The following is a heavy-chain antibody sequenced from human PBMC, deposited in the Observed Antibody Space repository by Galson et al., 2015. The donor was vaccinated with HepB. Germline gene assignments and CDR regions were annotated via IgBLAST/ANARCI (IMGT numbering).Heavy chain of an antibody. D-gene: IGHD3-22*01. CDR1: GFTFSSYG. CDR2: IRYDGSNK. J-gene: IGHJ4*02. CDR3: AKDRHYYDSSGYYPLWY. V-gene: IGHV3-30*02. Sequence: SLRLSCAASGFTFSSYGMHWVRQAPGKGLEWVAFIRYDGSNKYYADSVKGRFTISRDNSKNTLYLQMNSLGAEDTAVYYCAKDRHYYDSSGYYPLWYWGQGTLVTVSS.